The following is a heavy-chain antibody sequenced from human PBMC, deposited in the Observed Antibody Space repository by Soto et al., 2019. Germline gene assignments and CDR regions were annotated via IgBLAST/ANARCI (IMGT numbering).Heavy chain of an antibody. Sequence: ASVKVSCKASGYTFTSYDINWVRQATGQGLEWMGWMNPNSGNTGYAQKFQGRVTMTRNTSISTAYMELSSLRSEDTAVYYCARGPRWLSVGYYYYYGMDVWGQGTTVTVSS. CDR2: MNPNSGNT. J-gene: IGHJ6*02. V-gene: IGHV1-8*01. CDR1: GYTFTSYD. CDR3: ARGPRWLSVGYYYYYGMDV. D-gene: IGHD5-12*01.